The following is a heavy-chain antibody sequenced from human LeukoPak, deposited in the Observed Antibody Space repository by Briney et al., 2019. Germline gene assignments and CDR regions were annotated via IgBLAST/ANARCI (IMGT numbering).Heavy chain of an antibody. Sequence: GGSLRLSCAASGFTFSTYAMSWVRQAPGKGLEGVSTISGSGGSTYYADSVKGRFTISRDNSKNTLYLQMSSLRAEDTAVYYCAKDLLAVAPRAFDIWGQGTMVTVSS. J-gene: IGHJ3*02. CDR3: AKDLLAVAPRAFDI. V-gene: IGHV3-23*01. D-gene: IGHD6-19*01. CDR2: ISGSGGST. CDR1: GFTFSTYA.